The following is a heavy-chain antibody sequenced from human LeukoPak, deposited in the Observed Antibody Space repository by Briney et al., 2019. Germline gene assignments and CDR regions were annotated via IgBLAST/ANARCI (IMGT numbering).Heavy chain of an antibody. V-gene: IGHV4-61*02. J-gene: IGHJ6*02. D-gene: IGHD3-10*01. CDR2: IYTSGST. CDR3: AAREVLLWFGESIYYYYGMDV. Sequence: SETLSHTCTVSGGSISSGSYYWSWIRQPAGKGLEWIGRIYTSGSTNYNPSLKSRVTISVDTSKNQFSLKLSSVTAADTAVYYCAAREVLLWFGESIYYYYGMDVWGQGTTVTVSS. CDR1: GGSISSGSYY.